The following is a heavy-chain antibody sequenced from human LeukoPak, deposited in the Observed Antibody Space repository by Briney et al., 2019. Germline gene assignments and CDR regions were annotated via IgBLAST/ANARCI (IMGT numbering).Heavy chain of an antibody. Sequence: PSETLSLTCTVSGYSISSGYYWGWVRQAPGKGLVWVSRINSDGSRTSYADSVKGRVTISRDNAKNTLYLQMNSLRAEDTAVYYCARDKDYGSNSIPGYWGQGTLVTVSS. CDR2: INSDGSRT. CDR1: GYSISSGYY. CDR3: ARDKDYGSNSIPGY. D-gene: IGHD4-23*01. V-gene: IGHV3-74*01. J-gene: IGHJ4*02.